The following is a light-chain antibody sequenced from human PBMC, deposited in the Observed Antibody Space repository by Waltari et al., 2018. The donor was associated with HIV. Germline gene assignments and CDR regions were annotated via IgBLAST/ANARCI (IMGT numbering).Light chain of an antibody. CDR3: GTWDSSLSAGV. J-gene: IGLJ2*01. Sequence: SVLTQSPSVSAAPGQKVTISCSGSSSNLGNNYVSWYQHLPGTAPKPVLYDNNKRPSGIPDRCSGAKSGTSATLDITGLQTGDEADYYCGTWDSSLSAGVFGGGTKLTVL. V-gene: IGLV1-51*01. CDR2: DNN. CDR1: SSNLGNNY.